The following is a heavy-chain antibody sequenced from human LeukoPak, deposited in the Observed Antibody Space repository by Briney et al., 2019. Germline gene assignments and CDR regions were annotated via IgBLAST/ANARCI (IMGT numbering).Heavy chain of an antibody. V-gene: IGHV1-69-2*01. CDR1: GYTFTDYY. CDR3: AREGGVGPTAPPDYYSYQMDV. D-gene: IGHD1-26*01. J-gene: IGHJ6*03. Sequence: ASVKISCKVSGYTFTDYYMHWVQQAPGKGLEWMGLVDPEDGETIYAEKFQGRVTITADTSTDTAYMELSSLRSEDTAVYYCAREGGVGPTAPPDYYSYQMDVWGKGTTVTVSS. CDR2: VDPEDGET.